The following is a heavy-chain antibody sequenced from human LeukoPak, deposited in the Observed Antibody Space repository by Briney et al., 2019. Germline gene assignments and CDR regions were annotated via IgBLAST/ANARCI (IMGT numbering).Heavy chain of an antibody. Sequence: SVKVSCKASGDTFSSYVITWVRQAPGQGLEWMGRIIPILGMANYAQKFQGRVTLTADKSTSTAYMELTSLRSEDTAVYYCAGIDYYDSSGPTGAFDIWGQGTMVTVSS. V-gene: IGHV1-69*04. CDR1: GDTFSSYV. D-gene: IGHD3-22*01. J-gene: IGHJ3*02. CDR3: AGIDYYDSSGPTGAFDI. CDR2: IIPILGMA.